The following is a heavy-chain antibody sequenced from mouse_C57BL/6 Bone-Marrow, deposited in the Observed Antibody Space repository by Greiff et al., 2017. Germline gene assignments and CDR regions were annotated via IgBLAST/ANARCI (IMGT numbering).Heavy chain of an antibody. D-gene: IGHD1-1*01. CDR2: ISYDGSN. J-gene: IGHJ3*01. CDR3: ARTYYYYTWFAY. V-gene: IGHV3-6*01. CDR1: GYSITSGYY. Sequence: EVQVVESGPGLVKPSQSLSLTCSVTGYSITSGYYWNWIRQFPGNKLEWMGYISYDGSNNYNPSLKNRISITRDTSKNQFFLKLNSVTTEDTATYYCARTYYYYTWFAYWGQGTLVTVSA.